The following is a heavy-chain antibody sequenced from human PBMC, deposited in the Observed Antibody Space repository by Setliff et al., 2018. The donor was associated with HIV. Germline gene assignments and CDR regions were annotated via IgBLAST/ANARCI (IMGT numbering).Heavy chain of an antibody. V-gene: IGHV5-51*01. CDR3: ARRPYYDSWSGHQAFDI. CDR1: GYSFTSYW. D-gene: IGHD3-3*01. Sequence: GESLKISCKGSGYSFTSYWIAWVRQMPGKGLEWMGIIYPGDSDTRYSPSFQGQVTISADKSISTAYVQWSGLKASDTAMYYCARRPYYDSWSGHQAFDIWGQGTMVTVSS. CDR2: IYPGDSDT. J-gene: IGHJ3*02.